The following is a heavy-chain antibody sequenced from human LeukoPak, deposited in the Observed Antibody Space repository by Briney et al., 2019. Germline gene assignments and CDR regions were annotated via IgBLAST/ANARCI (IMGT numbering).Heavy chain of an antibody. CDR3: ARESITIFGVVFD. V-gene: IGHV3-21*01. D-gene: IGHD3-3*01. CDR1: GFTFISYS. Sequence: SGGSLRLSCAASGFTFISYSMNWVRQAPGKGVEWVSSISSSSSYIYYADSVKGRFTISRDNAKNSLYLQMNSLRAEDTAVYYCARESITIFGVVFDWGQGTLVTVSS. CDR2: ISSSSSYI. J-gene: IGHJ4*02.